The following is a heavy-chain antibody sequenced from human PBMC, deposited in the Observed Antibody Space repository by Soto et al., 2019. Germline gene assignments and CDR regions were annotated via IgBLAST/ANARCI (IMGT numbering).Heavy chain of an antibody. CDR2: TYYRSKWYN. J-gene: IGHJ5*02. D-gene: IGHD2-2*01. CDR3: ARDMGYCSSTSCYPQNWFDP. CDR1: GDSVSSNSAA. V-gene: IGHV6-1*01. Sequence: SQTLSLTCAISGDSVSSNSAAWNWIRQSPSRGLEWLGRTYYRSKWYNDYAVSVKSRITINPDTSKNQFSLQLNSVTPEDTVVYYCARDMGYCSSTSCYPQNWFDPWGQGTLVTVSS.